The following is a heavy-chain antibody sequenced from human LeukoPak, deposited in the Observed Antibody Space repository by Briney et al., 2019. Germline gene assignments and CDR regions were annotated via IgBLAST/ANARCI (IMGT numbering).Heavy chain of an antibody. J-gene: IGHJ2*01. CDR3: VIGYGRGTSCYAGLDL. V-gene: IGHV3-23*01. D-gene: IGHD2-2*01. CDR1: GFTFSGYA. Sequence: GGSLRLSCAASGFTFSGYAMSWVRQAPGKGLEWVSAISGSGGSTYYADSVKGRFTISRVNSKNTLYLQMNSLRAEDPAVYYFVIGYGRGTSCYAGLDLWARGTLV. CDR2: ISGSGGST.